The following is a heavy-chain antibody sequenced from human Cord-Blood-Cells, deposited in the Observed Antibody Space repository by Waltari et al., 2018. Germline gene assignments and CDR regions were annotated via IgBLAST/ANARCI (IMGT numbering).Heavy chain of an antibody. CDR1: GYTLTELS. CDR3: ATSPLGFNDGMDV. J-gene: IGHJ6*02. V-gene: IGHV1-24*01. CDR2: FDPEDGET. Sequence: QVQLVQSGAEVKKPGASVKVSCKVSGYTLTELSMHWVRQAPGKGLEWMGGFDPEDGETSDAQKFQVRVTMTEDTATDPAYMELSSLRSEDTAVYYCATSPLGFNDGMDVWGQGTTITVSS.